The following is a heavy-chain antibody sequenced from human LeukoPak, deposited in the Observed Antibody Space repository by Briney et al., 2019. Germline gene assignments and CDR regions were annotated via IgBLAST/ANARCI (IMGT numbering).Heavy chain of an antibody. CDR2: MNPNSGNT. Sequence: ASVKVSCKASGYTFTSSDFNWVRQATGQGLEWMGWMNPNSGNTGYAQKFQGRVTITADESTSTAYMELSSLRSEDTAVYYCARVGTYYYDSSGYYTRRAFDYWGQGTLVTVSS. D-gene: IGHD3-22*01. V-gene: IGHV1-8*01. J-gene: IGHJ4*02. CDR1: GYTFTSSD. CDR3: ARVGTYYYDSSGYYTRRAFDY.